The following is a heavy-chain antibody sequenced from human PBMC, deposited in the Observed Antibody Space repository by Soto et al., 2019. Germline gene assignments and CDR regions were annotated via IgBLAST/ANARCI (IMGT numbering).Heavy chain of an antibody. V-gene: IGHV3-30*18. D-gene: IGHD2-21*01. Sequence: QVQLVESGGGVVQPGRSLRLSCAASGFTFSSYGMHWVRQAPGKGLEWVAVISYDGSNKYYADSVKGRFTFSRDNSKNTLYLQMNSLRAEDTAVYYCAKGGDFGDYNYYYGMDVWGQGTTVTVSS. J-gene: IGHJ6*02. CDR3: AKGGDFGDYNYYYGMDV. CDR1: GFTFSSYG. CDR2: ISYDGSNK.